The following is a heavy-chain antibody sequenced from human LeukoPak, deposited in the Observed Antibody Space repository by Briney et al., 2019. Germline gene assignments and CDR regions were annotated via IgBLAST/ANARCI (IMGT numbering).Heavy chain of an antibody. CDR2: IGANGGTT. V-gene: IGHV3-23*01. J-gene: IGHJ4*02. Sequence: GGSLRLSCAASGFTFSSYALSWVRQAPGKGLEWVSAIGANGGTTFYADSVKGRFTISRDNSKNTLYLQMNSLRAEDTAVYYCARERYSSGWYNYWGQGTLVTVSS. CDR1: GFTFSSYA. D-gene: IGHD6-19*01. CDR3: ARERYSSGWYNY.